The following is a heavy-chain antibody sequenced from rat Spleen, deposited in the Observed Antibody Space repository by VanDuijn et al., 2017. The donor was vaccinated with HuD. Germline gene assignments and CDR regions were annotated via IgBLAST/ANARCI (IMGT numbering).Heavy chain of an antibody. CDR3: ARQRGYFDY. CDR1: GFSFSTFY. CDR2: TSSGGGST. J-gene: IGHJ2*01. D-gene: IGHD4-3*01. Sequence: EVQLVESGGGLVQPGRSMKLSCAASGFSFSTFYMAWVRQAPTKGLEWVASTSSGGGSTYYRDSVKGRFTISRDNAKSTLYLQMDSLRSEDTATYYCARQRGYFDYWGQGVMVTVSS. V-gene: IGHV5-25*01.